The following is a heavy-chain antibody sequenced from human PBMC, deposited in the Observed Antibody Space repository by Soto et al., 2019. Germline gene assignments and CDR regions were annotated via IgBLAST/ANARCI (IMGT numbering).Heavy chain of an antibody. D-gene: IGHD6-13*01. J-gene: IGHJ6*02. CDR3: ASDKSSSWSRPIYYYYGMDV. V-gene: IGHV3-7*03. Sequence: EVQLVESGGGLVQPGGSLRLSCAASGFTFSSYWMSWVRQAPGKGLEWVANIKQDGSEKYYVDSVKGRFTISRDNAKNSRYLQMNSLRAEDKAVYYCASDKSSSWSRPIYYYYGMDVWGQGTTVTGSS. CDR1: GFTFSSYW. CDR2: IKQDGSEK.